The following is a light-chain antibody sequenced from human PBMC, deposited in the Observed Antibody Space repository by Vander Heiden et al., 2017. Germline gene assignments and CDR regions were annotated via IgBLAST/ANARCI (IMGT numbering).Light chain of an antibody. CDR3: QQRSNWLT. J-gene: IGKJ4*01. CDR2: DAS. CDR1: QSVSSY. Sequence: EIVLTQSPATLSLSPGGRATLSCRASQSVSSYLAWYQQKPGQAPRLLIYDASNRATGIPARFSGSGSGTDFTLTISSLEPEDFAVYYWQQRSNWLTFGGGTKVEIK. V-gene: IGKV3-11*01.